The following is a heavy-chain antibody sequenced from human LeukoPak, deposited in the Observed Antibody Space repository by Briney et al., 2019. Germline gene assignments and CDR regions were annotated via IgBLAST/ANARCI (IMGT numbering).Heavy chain of an antibody. D-gene: IGHD2-2*03. CDR2: IHDSGTI. V-gene: IGHV4-59*01. Sequence: SETLSLTCTVSGVSISGDFWSWIRQPPGRGLEWIGYIHDSGTITYNPSLKGRLTISLDTSKNQFSLNLRSVTAADTALYYCARVLSHGYSDYWGRGTLVTVSS. J-gene: IGHJ4*02. CDR1: GVSISGDF. CDR3: ARVLSHGYSDY.